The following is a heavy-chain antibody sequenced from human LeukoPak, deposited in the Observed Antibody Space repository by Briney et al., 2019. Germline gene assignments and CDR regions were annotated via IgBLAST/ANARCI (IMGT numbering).Heavy chain of an antibody. CDR1: GFTFSSYG. Sequence: GGTLRLSCAASGFTFSSYGMSWVRQAPGKGLEWVSAISGSGGSTYYADSVKGRFTISRDNSKNTLYLQMNSLRAEDTAVYYCARDGYSGSYYRLYYFFMDVWGKGTTVTVSS. CDR2: ISGSGGST. V-gene: IGHV3-23*01. J-gene: IGHJ6*03. CDR3: ARDGYSGSYYRLYYFFMDV. D-gene: IGHD1-26*01.